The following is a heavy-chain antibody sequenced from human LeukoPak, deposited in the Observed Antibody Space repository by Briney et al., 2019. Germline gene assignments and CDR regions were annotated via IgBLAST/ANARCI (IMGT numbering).Heavy chain of an antibody. Sequence: SETLSLTCTVSGGSISSYYWSWIRQPPGKGLEWIGYIYYSGSTNYNPSLKSRVTISVDTSKNQFSLKLGSVTAADTAVYYCAREGIIGYWYFDLWGRGTLVTVSS. CDR1: GGSISSYY. CDR2: IYYSGST. D-gene: IGHD3-10*01. J-gene: IGHJ2*01. CDR3: AREGIIGYWYFDL. V-gene: IGHV4-59*01.